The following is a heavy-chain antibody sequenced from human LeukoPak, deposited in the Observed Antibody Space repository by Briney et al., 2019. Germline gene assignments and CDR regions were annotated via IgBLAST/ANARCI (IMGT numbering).Heavy chain of an antibody. Sequence: GGSLRLSCEGSGFTLSNYAMSWVRQAPGKGLEWVSGISGSGGVTYYADSVKGRFTISRDNSKNRLYLQMNSLRAEDTAVYYCAKDRAQQLVLDFWGQGTLVTVSS. V-gene: IGHV3-23*01. D-gene: IGHD6-13*01. CDR1: GFTLSNYA. J-gene: IGHJ4*02. CDR3: AKDRAQQLVLDF. CDR2: ISGSGGVT.